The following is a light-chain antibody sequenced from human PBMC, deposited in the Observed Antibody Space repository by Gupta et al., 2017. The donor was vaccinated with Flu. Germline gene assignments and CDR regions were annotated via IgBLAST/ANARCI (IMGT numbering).Light chain of an antibody. V-gene: IGKV2-28*01. CDR2: LGS. J-gene: IGKJ3*01. Sequence: DIVMTQSPLSLPVTPGEPASISCRSSQSLLHSNGYKYLDWYLQKPGQSPQLLIYLGSNRASGVPDRFSGSGXGTDFTLKXSRVEAEDVGVYYCMQALQTPFTFGXGTKVDLK. CDR1: QSLLHSNGYKY. CDR3: MQALQTPFT.